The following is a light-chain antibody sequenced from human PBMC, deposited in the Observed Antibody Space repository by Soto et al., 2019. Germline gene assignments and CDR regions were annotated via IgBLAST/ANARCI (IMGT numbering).Light chain of an antibody. V-gene: IGKV3-20*01. CDR2: AAS. J-gene: IGKJ4*01. CDR1: QSVPSNY. CDR3: QHYGGSPALI. Sequence: EIVLTQSPCTLSLSPGERATLACRASQSVPSNYLAWYQQKPGQAPRLLIYAASSRATGIPDRFSGSGSWTDCALIINCLEPADFAVYYCQHYGGSPALIFGGGTKVEIK.